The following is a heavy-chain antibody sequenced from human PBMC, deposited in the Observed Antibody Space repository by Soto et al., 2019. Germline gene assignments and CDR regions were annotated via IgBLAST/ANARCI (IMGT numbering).Heavy chain of an antibody. D-gene: IGHD6-19*01. CDR2: INHSGST. V-gene: IGHV4-34*01. Sequence: SETLSLTCAVYGGSFSGYYWSCIRQPPWKGLEWIGEINHSGSTNYNPSLKSRVTISVDTANNQFSLKLSSVTAADTAVYYCARTRQGERWLTAAGRRYGVDVSRQGTTVAV. CDR1: GGSFSGYY. J-gene: IGHJ6*02. CDR3: ARTRQGERWLTAAGRRYGVDV.